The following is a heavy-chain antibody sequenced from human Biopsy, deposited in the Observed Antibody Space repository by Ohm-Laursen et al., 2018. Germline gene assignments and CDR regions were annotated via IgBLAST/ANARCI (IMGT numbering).Heavy chain of an antibody. CDR2: INPKSGDT. CDR1: GYTFTAFS. Sequence: SSVKVSCKPSGYTFTAFSVHSLRQAPGQGLEWMEWINPKSGDTDYPQSFQGRVSMTRDTSISTAYMDLSRLRSDDTAVYYCARGRRHCSGTCSRWYFDLWGRGTLVTVSS. D-gene: IGHD2-2*01. V-gene: IGHV1-2*02. CDR3: ARGRRHCSGTCSRWYFDL. J-gene: IGHJ2*01.